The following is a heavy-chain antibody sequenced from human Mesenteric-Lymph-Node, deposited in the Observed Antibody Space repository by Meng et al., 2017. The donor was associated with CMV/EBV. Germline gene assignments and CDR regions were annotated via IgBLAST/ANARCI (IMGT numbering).Heavy chain of an antibody. J-gene: IGHJ6*02. Sequence: SETLSLTCTVSGGSISSSSYYWGWIRQPPGKGLEWIGSIYYSGSTYYNPSLKSRVTISVDTSKNQFSLKLSSVTAADTAVYYCARIITIFGESIDYYYYTMDVWGQGTTVTVSS. V-gene: IGHV4-39*01. D-gene: IGHD3-3*01. CDR2: IYYSGST. CDR1: GGSISSSSYY. CDR3: ARIITIFGESIDYYYYTMDV.